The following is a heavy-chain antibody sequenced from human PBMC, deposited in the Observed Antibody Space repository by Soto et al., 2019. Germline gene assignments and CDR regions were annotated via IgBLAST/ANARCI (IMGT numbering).Heavy chain of an antibody. CDR3: AREPYDVTGKRIDS. CDR1: DGSISGAYF. J-gene: IGHJ5*01. CDR2: VYHTGST. Sequence: PSVTLSLTCTASDGSISGAYFSPWSRQAPGKGLGWVGFVYHTGSTYPTPPLKSRVSISVDRSKNQFSLKLSSVTAADTAVYFCAREPYDVTGKRIDSWGQGIPVTSPQ. D-gene: IGHD3-22*01. V-gene: IGHV4-30-4*01.